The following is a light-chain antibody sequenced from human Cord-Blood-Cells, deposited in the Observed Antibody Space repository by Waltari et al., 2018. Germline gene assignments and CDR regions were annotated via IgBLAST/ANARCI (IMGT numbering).Light chain of an antibody. CDR2: GKN. J-gene: IGLJ3*02. Sequence: SSELTQDPAVSVALGQTVRITCQGDSLRSYYPSWYQQKPGQAPVLVLYGKNNRPSGIPDRFSGSSSGNTASLTITGAQAEDEADYYCNSRDSSGNHLVFGGGTKLTVL. CDR1: SLRSYY. CDR3: NSRDSSGNHLV. V-gene: IGLV3-19*01.